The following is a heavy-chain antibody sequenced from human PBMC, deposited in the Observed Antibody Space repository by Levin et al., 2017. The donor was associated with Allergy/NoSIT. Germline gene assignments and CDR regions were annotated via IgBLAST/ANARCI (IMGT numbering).Heavy chain of an antibody. CDR1: GFNFDDYT. CDR2: ITWDGSGI. CDR3: VKDHNPTGTWPDS. D-gene: IGHD1-14*01. J-gene: IGHJ4*02. Sequence: GGSLRLSFTTSGFNFDDYTFHWVRHLPGKGLEWVSLITWDGSGIFYADSVKGRFTISRDNSKNSLYLQMNDLRAEDAALYYCVKDHNPTGTWPDSWGQGTLVTVSS. V-gene: IGHV3-43*01.